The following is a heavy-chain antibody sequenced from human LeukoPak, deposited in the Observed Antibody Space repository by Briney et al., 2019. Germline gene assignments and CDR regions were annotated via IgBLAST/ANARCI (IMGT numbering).Heavy chain of an antibody. CDR2: IIPILGIA. Sequence: SVKASCKASGGTSSSYAISWVRQAPGQGLEWMGRIIPILGIANYAQKFQGRVTITADKSTSTAYMELSSLRSEDTAVYYCASSHPMVLVDDLWGRGTLVTVSS. CDR1: GGTSSSYA. V-gene: IGHV1-69*04. CDR3: ASSHPMVLVDDL. D-gene: IGHD2-8*02. J-gene: IGHJ2*01.